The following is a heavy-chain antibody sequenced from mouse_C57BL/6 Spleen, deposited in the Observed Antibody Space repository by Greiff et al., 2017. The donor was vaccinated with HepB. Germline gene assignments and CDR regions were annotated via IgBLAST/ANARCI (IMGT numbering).Heavy chain of an antibody. J-gene: IGHJ2*01. V-gene: IGHV1-19*01. CDR1: GYTFTDYY. CDR2: INPYNGGT. D-gene: IGHD3-2*02. Sequence: EVQLQQSGPVLVKPGASVKMSCKASGYTFTDYYMNWVKQSHGKSLEWIGVINPYNGGTSYNQKFKGKATLTVDKSSSTAYMELNSLTSEDSAVYYCAREETAQALFDYWGQGTTLTVSS. CDR3: AREETAQALFDY.